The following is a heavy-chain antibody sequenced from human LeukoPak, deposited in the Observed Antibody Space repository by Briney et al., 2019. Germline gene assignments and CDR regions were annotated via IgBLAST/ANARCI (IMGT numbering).Heavy chain of an antibody. CDR1: GFTFSSYE. J-gene: IGHJ4*02. CDR2: ISSSGSTI. CDR3: ARVGTWIQLWLDY. Sequence: GGSLRLSCAASGFTFSSYEMNWVRQAPGKGLEWVSYISSSGSTIYYTDSVKGRFTISRDNAKNSLYLQMNSLRAEDTAVYYCARVGTWIQLWLDYWGQGALVTVSS. D-gene: IGHD5-18*01. V-gene: IGHV3-48*03.